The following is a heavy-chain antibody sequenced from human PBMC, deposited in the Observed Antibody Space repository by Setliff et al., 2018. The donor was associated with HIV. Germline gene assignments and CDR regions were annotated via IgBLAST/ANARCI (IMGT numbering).Heavy chain of an antibody. V-gene: IGHV1-69*10. J-gene: IGHJ4*02. CDR2: IIPILGIA. D-gene: IGHD5-12*01. CDR1: GGTFSSYA. Sequence: ASVKVSCKASGGTFSSYAISWVRQAPGQGLEWMGGIIPILGIANYAQKFQGRVTITADESTSTAYMELSSLRSEDTAVYYCARGLLEMATTPPPLGYWGQGTLVTVSS. CDR3: ARGLLEMATTPPPLGY.